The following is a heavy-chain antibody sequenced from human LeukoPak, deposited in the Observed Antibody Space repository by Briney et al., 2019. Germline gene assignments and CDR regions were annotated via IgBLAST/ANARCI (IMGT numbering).Heavy chain of an antibody. Sequence: GGSLRLSCAASGFTFSSYSMNWVRQAPGKGLEWVSYISSSSSTIYYADSVKGRFTISRDNAKNSLYLQMNSLRAEDTAVYYCASQRLESWELPGFFDYWGQGTLVTVSS. V-gene: IGHV3-48*01. J-gene: IGHJ4*02. D-gene: IGHD1-26*01. CDR2: ISSSSSTI. CDR3: ASQRLESWELPGFFDY. CDR1: GFTFSSYS.